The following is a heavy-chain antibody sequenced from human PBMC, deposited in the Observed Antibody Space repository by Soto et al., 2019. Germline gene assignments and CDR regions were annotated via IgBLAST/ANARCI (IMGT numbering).Heavy chain of an antibody. CDR3: AREYRGYSYGSTFDY. CDR1: GGTFSSYA. J-gene: IGHJ4*02. Sequence: QVQLVQSGAEVKKPGSSVKVSCKASGGTFSSYAISWVRQAPGQGLEWMGGIIPIFGTANYAQKFQGRVTITADEATSTAYIELSSLRSEDTAVYYCAREYRGYSYGSTFDYWGQGTLVTVSS. D-gene: IGHD5-18*01. V-gene: IGHV1-69*12. CDR2: IIPIFGTA.